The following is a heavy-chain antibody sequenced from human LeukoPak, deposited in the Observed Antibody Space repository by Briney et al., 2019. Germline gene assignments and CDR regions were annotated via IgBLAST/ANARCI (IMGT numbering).Heavy chain of an antibody. D-gene: IGHD6-13*01. CDR1: GFTFSNYA. CDR2: IRGSGGST. CDR3: AKEIAAAGSDAFDI. J-gene: IGHJ3*02. Sequence: GGSLRLSCAASGFTFSNYAMSWVRQAPGKGLVWVSAIRGSGGSTYYADSVKGRCTISRDNSKNTLYLQMNTLRAEDTAVYFCAKEIAAAGSDAFDIWGQGTVVTVSS. V-gene: IGHV3-23*01.